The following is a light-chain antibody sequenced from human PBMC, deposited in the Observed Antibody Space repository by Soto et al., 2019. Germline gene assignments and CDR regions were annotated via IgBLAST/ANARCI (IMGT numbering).Light chain of an antibody. CDR2: GAS. Sequence: DIQLPQTPSSLSASVGDRVTITCRASQTITTYLSWFQQKPGKAPKLLVYGASSLQSGVPSRFSGSGSGTEFTLTISSLQSEDFATYYCQQSYTTPITFGQGRRPEI. CDR1: QTITTY. CDR3: QQSYTTPIT. V-gene: IGKV1-39*01. J-gene: IGKJ5*01.